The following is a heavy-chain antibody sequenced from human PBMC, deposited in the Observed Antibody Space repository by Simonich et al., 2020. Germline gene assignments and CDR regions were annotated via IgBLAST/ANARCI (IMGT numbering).Heavy chain of an antibody. CDR1: GWSFSGYS. J-gene: IGHJ3*02. CDR2: INHSGSP. V-gene: IGHV4-34*01. D-gene: IGHD1-1*01. Sequence: QVQLQQWGAGLLKPLETLSLTCAVYGWSFSGYSRSWIRQHPGKGLELLGEINHSGSPNSNPSLKSRVTISVYTSKNQFSLKLSSVTAADTAVYYCARGKGWKNAFDIWGQGTMVTVSS. CDR3: ARGKGWKNAFDI.